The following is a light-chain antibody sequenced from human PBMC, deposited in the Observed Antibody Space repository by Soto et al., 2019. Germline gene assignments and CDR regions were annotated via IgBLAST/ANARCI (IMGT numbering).Light chain of an antibody. CDR1: QSISSW. V-gene: IGKV1-5*01. CDR2: DAS. J-gene: IGKJ1*01. CDR3: QQYNSYPWT. Sequence: DIQMTQSPSTLSASVGDRVTITFRASQSISSWLAWYQQKPVKAPKLLIYDASSLESGVPSRFSGSGSGTEFTLTITSLQPDDFATYYCQQYNSYPWTFGQGTKVDIK.